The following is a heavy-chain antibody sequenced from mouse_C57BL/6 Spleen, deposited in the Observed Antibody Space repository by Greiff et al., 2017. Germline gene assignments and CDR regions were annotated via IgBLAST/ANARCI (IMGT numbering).Heavy chain of an antibody. V-gene: IGHV1-64*01. CDR2: IHPDSGST. J-gene: IGHJ2*01. CDR3: AVTGLDFDY. CDR1: GYTFSSSW. D-gene: IGHD4-1*01. Sequence: QVQLQQPGAELVKPGASVKFSCKASGYTFSSSWMHWVKQRPGQGLEWIGMIHPDSGSTNYNEKFKGKATLTVDKSSSTAYMQLSSLTSEDSAVYYAAVTGLDFDYWGQGTTLTVSS.